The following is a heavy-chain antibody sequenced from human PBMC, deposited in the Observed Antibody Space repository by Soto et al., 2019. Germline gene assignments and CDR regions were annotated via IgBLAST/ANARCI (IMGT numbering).Heavy chain of an antibody. CDR2: ISSSSSYI. CDR3: TTIFGVVNKPFDY. CDR1: GFTFSSYS. J-gene: IGHJ4*02. V-gene: IGHV3-21*01. Sequence: EVQLVESGGGLVKPGGSLRLSCAASGFTFSSYSMNWVRQAPGKGLEWVSSISSSSSYIYYADSVKGRFTISRDNAKNSLYLQMNSLRAEDTAVYYCTTIFGVVNKPFDYWGKGTLVTVSS. D-gene: IGHD3-3*01.